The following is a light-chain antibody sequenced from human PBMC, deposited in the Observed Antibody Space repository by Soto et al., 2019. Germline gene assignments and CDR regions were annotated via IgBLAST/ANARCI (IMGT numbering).Light chain of an antibody. V-gene: IGLV1-44*01. CDR2: NNN. CDR1: SSNIGTNA. J-gene: IGLJ1*01. CDR3: AAWDDSLNGYV. Sequence: QSVLTQPPSASGTPGQRVTISCSGGSSNIGTNAVNWYQQLPGTAPELLIYNNNQRPSGVPDRFSGSKSGTSASLAISGLQSGDEADYYCAAWDDSLNGYVFGTGTKVTVL.